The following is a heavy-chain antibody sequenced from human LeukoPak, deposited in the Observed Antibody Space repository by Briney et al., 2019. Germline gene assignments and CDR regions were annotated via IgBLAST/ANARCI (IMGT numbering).Heavy chain of an antibody. J-gene: IGHJ4*02. CDR1: GYSFTSYW. Sequence: GESLKISCTGSGYSFTSYWIGWVRQVPGKGLEWMGTIYPVDSDARYSPSFQGQVTMSADKSINTAYLQWSSLGASDTAIYYCARRTTGGVFDYWGQGTLVTVSS. CDR2: IYPVDSDA. D-gene: IGHD1-14*01. CDR3: ARRTTGGVFDY. V-gene: IGHV5-51*01.